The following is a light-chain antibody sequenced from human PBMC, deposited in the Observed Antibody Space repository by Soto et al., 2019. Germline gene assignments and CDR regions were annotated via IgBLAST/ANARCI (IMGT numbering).Light chain of an antibody. V-gene: IGKV1-5*01. CDR1: QTVTKY. CDR3: QQYNTYVYT. Sequence: DIQMTQSPTTLSASMGDRVTITCRASQTVTKYLAWYQQKPGEAPKLLISDASTLESGVPSRFSGSGSWTEFTLTITSLQPDDFATYYCQQYNTYVYTFGQGTKLEFK. CDR2: DAS. J-gene: IGKJ2*01.